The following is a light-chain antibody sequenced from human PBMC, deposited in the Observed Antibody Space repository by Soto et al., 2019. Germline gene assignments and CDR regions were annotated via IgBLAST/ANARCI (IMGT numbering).Light chain of an antibody. CDR2: EAS. J-gene: IGKJ1*01. CDR3: QQYGSAAPWT. Sequence: IVLTQSPGTLSLSPGERATLSCRASQSVYRGYVAWYQQKPGQAPKLLIYEASIRTTGIADRFSGSGSGTDFTLTISRLEPEDFAVYYCQQYGSAAPWTFGQGTRVDFK. V-gene: IGKV3-20*01. CDR1: QSVYRGY.